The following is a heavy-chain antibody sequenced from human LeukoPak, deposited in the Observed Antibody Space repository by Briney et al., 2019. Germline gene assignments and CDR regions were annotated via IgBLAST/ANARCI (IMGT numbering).Heavy chain of an antibody. CDR1: GFTFGDYA. D-gene: IGHD3-3*01. Sequence: GRSLRLSCTASGFTFGDYAMSWVRQAPGKGPEWVGFIRRKANGGTTEYAASVKGRFSISRDDSKSIAYLQMNSLKTEDTAVYYCTSGLYYDSWSDLFDYWGQGTLVTVSS. V-gene: IGHV3-49*04. CDR2: IRRKANGGTT. CDR3: TSGLYYDSWSDLFDY. J-gene: IGHJ4*02.